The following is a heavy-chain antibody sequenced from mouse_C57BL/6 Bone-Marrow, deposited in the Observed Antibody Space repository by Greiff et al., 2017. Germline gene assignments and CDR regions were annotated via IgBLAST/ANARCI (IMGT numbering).Heavy chain of an antibody. CDR1: GFTFSSYA. J-gene: IGHJ4*01. V-gene: IGHV5-4*01. CDR3: ARDGYPMDY. CDR2: ISDGGSYT. D-gene: IGHD1-2*01. Sequence: EVQRVESGGGLVKPGGSLKLSCAASGFTFSSYAMSWVRQTPEKRLEWVATISDGGSYTYYPDNVKGRFTISRYNAKNNLYLQMSHLKSEDTAMYYCARDGYPMDYWGQGTSVTVSS.